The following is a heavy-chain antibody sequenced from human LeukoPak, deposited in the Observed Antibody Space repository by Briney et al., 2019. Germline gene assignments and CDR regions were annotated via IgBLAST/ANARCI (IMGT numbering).Heavy chain of an antibody. D-gene: IGHD3-10*01. CDR2: MNPNSGNT. J-gene: IGHJ6*03. Sequence: ASVKVSCKASGYTFTSYDINWVRQATGQGLEWMGWMNPNSGNTGYAQKFQGRVTITRNTSISTAYMELSSLRSEDTAVYYCARALITMVRGVIIKRYYYYYMDVWGKGTTVTVSS. V-gene: IGHV1-8*01. CDR3: ARALITMVRGVIIKRYYYYYMDV. CDR1: GYTFTSYD.